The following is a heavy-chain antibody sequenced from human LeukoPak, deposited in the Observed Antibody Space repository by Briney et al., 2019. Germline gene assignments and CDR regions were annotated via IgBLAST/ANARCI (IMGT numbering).Heavy chain of an antibody. CDR1: GFIFNGYT. D-gene: IGHD6-19*01. J-gene: IGHJ3*02. Sequence: TGGSLRLSCEASGFIFNGYTMNWVRQAPGKGLEWVSSISSSGSNIYYADSVKGRFTISRDNSKNTLYLQMNSLRAEDTAVYYCAKFPDGYSSGSDAFDIWGQGTMVTVSS. CDR2: ISSSGSNI. CDR3: AKFPDGYSSGSDAFDI. V-gene: IGHV3-21*01.